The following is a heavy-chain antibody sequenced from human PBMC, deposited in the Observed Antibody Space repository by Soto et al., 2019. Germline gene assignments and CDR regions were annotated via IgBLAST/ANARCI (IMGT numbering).Heavy chain of an antibody. J-gene: IGHJ5*02. CDR1: GFTFSGYG. CDR3: ASLAVAGKRDWFDP. V-gene: IGHV3-30*03. Sequence: QVQLVESGGGVVQPGGSLRLSCAASGFTFSGYGMHWVRQAPGKGLEWVAVISNDGRNKYYGDSVRGRFTISRDNSKNTLYLQMNSLRAEDTAVYYCASLAVAGKRDWFDPWGQGTLVTVSS. CDR2: ISNDGRNK. D-gene: IGHD6-19*01.